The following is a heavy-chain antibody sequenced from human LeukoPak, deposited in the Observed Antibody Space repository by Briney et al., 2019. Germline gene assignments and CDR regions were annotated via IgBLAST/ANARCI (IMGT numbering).Heavy chain of an antibody. J-gene: IGHJ4*02. CDR1: GFTFSSYS. CDR2: ISSSSSYI. V-gene: IGHV3-21*01. CDR3: AREPKHKDMTTVTTLGWPTDY. Sequence: GGSLRLSCAASGFTFSSYSMNWVRQAPGKGLEWVSSISSSSSYIYYADSVKGRFTISRDNAKNSLYLQMNSLRAEDTAVYYCAREPKHKDMTTVTTLGWPTDYWGQGTLVTVSS. D-gene: IGHD4-11*01.